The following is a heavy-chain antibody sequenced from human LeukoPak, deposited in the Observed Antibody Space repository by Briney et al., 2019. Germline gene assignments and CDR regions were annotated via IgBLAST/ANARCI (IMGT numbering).Heavy chain of an antibody. CDR1: GFTFSSYW. Sequence: GGSLRLSCAVSGFTFSSYWMHWVRQAPGKGLVWVSRIDRDGSRINYADSVKGRFGISRDNGKNTLFLQMNSLRAEDAAVYYCVGGNDYGGPHYWGQGTLVTVSS. D-gene: IGHD4-23*01. J-gene: IGHJ4*02. V-gene: IGHV3-74*01. CDR3: VGGNDYGGPHY. CDR2: IDRDGSRI.